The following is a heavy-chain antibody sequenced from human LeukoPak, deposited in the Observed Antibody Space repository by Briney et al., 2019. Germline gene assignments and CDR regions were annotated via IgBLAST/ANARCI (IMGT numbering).Heavy chain of an antibody. CDR1: GYTFTSYG. Sequence: ASVKVSCKAAGYTFTSYGISWVRQAPGQGLEWMGWISAYNGNTNYAQKLQGRVTMTTDTSTSTAYMELRSLRSDDTAVYYCARVTRSAIYYYYGMDVWGQGTTVTVSS. J-gene: IGHJ6*02. CDR2: ISAYNGNT. CDR3: ARVTRSAIYYYYGMDV. D-gene: IGHD3-16*01. V-gene: IGHV1-18*01.